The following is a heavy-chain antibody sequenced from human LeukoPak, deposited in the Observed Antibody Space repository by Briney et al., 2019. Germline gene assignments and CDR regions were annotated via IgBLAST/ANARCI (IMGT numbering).Heavy chain of an antibody. CDR1: SYTFTTYG. Sequence: VASVKVSCKASSYTFTTYGISWVRQAPGHGLEWMGWISTFNGHTNYAQSRQDRVTMTTDTSTSTVYMELSSLISDDTAVYYCARVDTVNYYYYMDVWGKGTPVTVSS. CDR2: ISTFNGHT. V-gene: IGHV1-18*01. J-gene: IGHJ6*03. D-gene: IGHD5-18*01. CDR3: ARVDTVNYYYYMDV.